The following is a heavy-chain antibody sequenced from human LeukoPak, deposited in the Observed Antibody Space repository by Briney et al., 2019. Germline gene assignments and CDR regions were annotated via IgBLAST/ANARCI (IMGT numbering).Heavy chain of an antibody. J-gene: IGHJ4*02. CDR1: EYTFTGYY. CDR2: INPNSGGT. D-gene: IGHD1-26*01. V-gene: IGHV1-2*02. Sequence: ASVKVSCKASEYTFTGYYMHWVRQAPGQGLEWMGWINPNSGGTNYAQKFQGRVTMTRDTSISTAYMELSRLRSDDTAVYYCARDINFIRKLVGATLRYWGQGTLVTVSS. CDR3: ARDINFIRKLVGATLRY.